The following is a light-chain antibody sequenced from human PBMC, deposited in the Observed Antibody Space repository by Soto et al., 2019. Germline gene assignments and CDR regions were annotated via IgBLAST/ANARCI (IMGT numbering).Light chain of an antibody. Sequence: QSVLTQPPSASGTPGQRVTISCSGSSSNIGRNYVCWYHQLPGAAPRLLMYSNNQRPSGVPDRFSGSKSGTSASLSISGLRSEDEADCYWAAWDDSLLSVVFGGGTKLTVL. CDR3: AAWDDSLLSVV. CDR1: SSNIGRNY. V-gene: IGLV1-47*01. CDR2: SNN. J-gene: IGLJ2*01.